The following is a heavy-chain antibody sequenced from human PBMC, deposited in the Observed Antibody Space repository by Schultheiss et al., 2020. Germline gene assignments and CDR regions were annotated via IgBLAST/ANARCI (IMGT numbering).Heavy chain of an antibody. Sequence: SETLSLTCTVSGGSISSSSYYWGWIRQPPGKGLEWIGEIYHSGSTNYNPSLKSRVTISVDTSKNQFSLKLSSVTAADTAVYYCARGRRGAVAGLYNWFDPWGQGTLVTVSS. CDR1: GGSISSSSYY. V-gene: IGHV4-39*07. J-gene: IGHJ5*02. CDR2: IYHSGST. D-gene: IGHD6-19*01. CDR3: ARGRRGAVAGLYNWFDP.